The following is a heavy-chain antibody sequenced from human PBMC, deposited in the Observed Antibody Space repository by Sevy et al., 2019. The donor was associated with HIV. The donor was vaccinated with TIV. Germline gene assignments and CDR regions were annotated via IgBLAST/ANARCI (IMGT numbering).Heavy chain of an antibody. CDR2: IGSSGSKR. V-gene: IGHV3-48*03. Sequence: GGSLRLSCAASGFTFSSYEMNWVRQAPGKGLEWVSYIGSSGSKRFYADSVKGRFTISRDNAKNSLYPQMNSLRAEDTAVYYCTRQPPDTGDYWGQGTLVTVSS. CDR1: GFTFSSYE. J-gene: IGHJ4*02. CDR3: TRQPPDTGDY.